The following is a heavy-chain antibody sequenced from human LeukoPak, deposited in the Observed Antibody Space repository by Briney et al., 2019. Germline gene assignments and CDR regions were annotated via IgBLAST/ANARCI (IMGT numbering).Heavy chain of an antibody. Sequence: SVKVSCKASGGTFSSYAISWVRQAPGQGLEWMGRIIPILGIANYAQKFQGRVTITADKSTSTAYMELSSLRSEDTAVYYCARDPCGGDCSSPYYFDYWGRGTLVTVSS. CDR2: IIPILGIA. D-gene: IGHD2-21*02. V-gene: IGHV1-69*04. CDR1: GGTFSSYA. CDR3: ARDPCGGDCSSPYYFDY. J-gene: IGHJ4*02.